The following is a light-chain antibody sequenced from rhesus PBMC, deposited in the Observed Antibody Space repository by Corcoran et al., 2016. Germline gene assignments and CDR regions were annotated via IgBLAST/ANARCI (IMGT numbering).Light chain of an antibody. J-gene: IGKJ1*01. CDR3: PQYDSRPWT. Sequence: DIQMTQSPSSLSASVGDTVTITCRASQALSSWLAWYQQKPGKAPKLLIYKASIFQSGVPSRFSGSGSGTEFTLTIRTRQSEDFATYYGPQYDSRPWTFGHGTKVEIK. V-gene: IGKV1-22*01. CDR2: KAS. CDR1: QALSSW.